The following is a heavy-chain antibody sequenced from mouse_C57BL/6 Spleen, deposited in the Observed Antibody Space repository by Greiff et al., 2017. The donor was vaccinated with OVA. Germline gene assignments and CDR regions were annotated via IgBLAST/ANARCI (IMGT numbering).Heavy chain of an antibody. V-gene: IGHV1-26*01. D-gene: IGHD2-5*01. CDR1: GYTFTDYY. CDR2: INPNNGGT. Sequence: EVQLQQSGPELVKPGASVKISCKASGYTFTDYYMNWVKQSHGKSLEWIGDINPNNGGTSYNQKFKGKATLTVDKSSSTAYMELRSLTSEDSAVYYCARWGSNYWFAYWGQGTLVTVSA. CDR3: ARWGSNYWFAY. J-gene: IGHJ3*01.